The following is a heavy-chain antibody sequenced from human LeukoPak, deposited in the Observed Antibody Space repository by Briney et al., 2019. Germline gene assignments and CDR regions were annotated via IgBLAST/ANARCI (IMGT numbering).Heavy chain of an antibody. Sequence: LSGGSLRLSCAASGFTFSSYAMSWVRQAPGKGLEWVSAISGSGGSTYYADSVKGRFTISRDNSKNTQYLQMNSLRAEHTAVYYCARVATINPIFDYWGQGTLVTVSS. CDR2: ISGSGGST. CDR3: ARVATINPIFDY. V-gene: IGHV3-23*01. D-gene: IGHD5-12*01. J-gene: IGHJ4*02. CDR1: GFTFSSYA.